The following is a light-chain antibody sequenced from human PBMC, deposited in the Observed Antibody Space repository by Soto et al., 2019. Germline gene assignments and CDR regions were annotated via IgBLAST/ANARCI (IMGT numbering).Light chain of an antibody. CDR1: QIISSGF. Sequence: EIVLTRAPGAVSLSPGERATLSFMASQIISSGFLVWYQQKPGQAPRLLIYAAANRATGIPDRFSGSGSGTDFTLTISRLEPEDFAVYYCQQYGSPPRTFGQGTKVDIK. CDR3: QQYGSPPRT. CDR2: AAA. V-gene: IGKV3-20*01. J-gene: IGKJ1*01.